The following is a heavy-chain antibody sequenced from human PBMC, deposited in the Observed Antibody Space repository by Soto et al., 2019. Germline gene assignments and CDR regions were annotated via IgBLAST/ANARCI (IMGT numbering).Heavy chain of an antibody. CDR1: GFSLSNARMG. CDR2: IFSNDEK. J-gene: IGHJ4*02. D-gene: IGHD4-17*01. CDR3: ARILVRYGDYFSRGVDY. Sequence: SGPTLGNPTQTLTLTCTVSGFSLSNARMGVSWIRQPPGKALEWLAHIFSNDEKSYSTSLKSRLTISKDTSKSQVVLTMTNMDPVDTATYYCARILVRYGDYFSRGVDYWGQGTLVTVSS. V-gene: IGHV2-26*01.